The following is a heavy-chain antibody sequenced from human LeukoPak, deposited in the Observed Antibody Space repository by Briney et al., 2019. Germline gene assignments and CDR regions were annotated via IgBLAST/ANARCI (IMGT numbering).Heavy chain of an antibody. J-gene: IGHJ3*02. V-gene: IGHV4-61*02. CDR2: IYTSGST. D-gene: IGHD1-26*01. CDR1: GGSISSGSYY. Sequence: SETLSLTCTVSGGSISSGSYYWSWIRQPAGKGLEWIGRIYTSGSTNYNPSLKSRVTISVDTSKNQFSLKLSSVTAADTAVYYCARVFGSGSYLERGAFDIWGQGTMVTVSS. CDR3: ARVFGSGSYLERGAFDI.